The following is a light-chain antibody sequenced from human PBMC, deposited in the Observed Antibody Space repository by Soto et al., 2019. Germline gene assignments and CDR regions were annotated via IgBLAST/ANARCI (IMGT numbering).Light chain of an antibody. J-gene: IGKJ2*01. CDR3: QQSYSTPRYS. CDR1: QTINNY. CDR2: AAS. V-gene: IGKV1-39*01. Sequence: DIQMTQSPSSLSASVGDRFTLTCLSGQTINNYLNWYQQKPGKAPKLLIYAASILQSGVPSRFSGSGSGTDFTLTISSLQPEDFATYYCQQSYSTPRYSFGQGTKVDI.